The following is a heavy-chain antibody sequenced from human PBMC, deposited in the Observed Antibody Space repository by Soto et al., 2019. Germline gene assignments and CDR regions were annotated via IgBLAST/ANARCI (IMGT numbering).Heavy chain of an antibody. V-gene: IGHV3-33*01. CDR3: AAGEGSGSYYAGYYGMDV. Sequence: GGSLRLSCAASGFTFSSYGMHWVRQAPGKGLEWVAAIWDDGSSTYYADSVKGRFTISRDNSKNTLYLQMNSLRAEDTAVYYCAAGEGSGSYYAGYYGMDVWGQGTTVTVSS. CDR2: IWDDGSST. D-gene: IGHD3-10*01. J-gene: IGHJ6*02. CDR1: GFTFSSYG.